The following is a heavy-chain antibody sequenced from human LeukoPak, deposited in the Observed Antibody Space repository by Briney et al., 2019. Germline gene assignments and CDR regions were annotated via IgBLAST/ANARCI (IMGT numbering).Heavy chain of an antibody. CDR1: GFTFSSYC. CDR2: IKQDGSEK. Sequence: GGSLRLSCAASGFTFSSYCMSWVRQAPGKGLEWVANIKQDGSEKYYVDSVKGRFTISRDNAKNSLYLQMNSLRAEDTAVYYCARGTYYYDSSGYYDFDYWGQGTLVTVSS. V-gene: IGHV3-7*01. CDR3: ARGTYYYDSSGYYDFDY. J-gene: IGHJ4*02. D-gene: IGHD3-22*01.